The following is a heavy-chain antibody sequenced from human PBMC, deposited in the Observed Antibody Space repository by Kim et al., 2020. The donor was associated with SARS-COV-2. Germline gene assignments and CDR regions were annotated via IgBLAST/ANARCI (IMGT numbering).Heavy chain of an antibody. CDR3: ARDRITMVRGVMCYYGMDV. J-gene: IGHJ6*02. Sequence: SRVTISVDTSKNQFSLKLSSVTAADTAVYYCARDRITMVRGVMCYYGMDVWGQGTTVTVSS. V-gene: IGHV4-31*02. D-gene: IGHD3-10*01.